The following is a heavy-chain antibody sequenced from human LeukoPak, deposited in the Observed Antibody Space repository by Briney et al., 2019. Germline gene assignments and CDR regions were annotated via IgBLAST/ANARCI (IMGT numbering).Heavy chain of an antibody. D-gene: IGHD3-9*01. CDR3: ARDLTIFPHYYYGMDV. CDR2: IYSGGST. CDR1: GFTVSSNY. Sequence: PGESLRLSCAASGFTVSSNYMSWVRQAPGKGLEWVSVIYSGGSTYYADSVKGRFTISRDNSKNTLYLQMNSLRAEDTAVYYCARDLTIFPHYYYGMDVWGKGTTVTVSS. J-gene: IGHJ6*04. V-gene: IGHV3-53*01.